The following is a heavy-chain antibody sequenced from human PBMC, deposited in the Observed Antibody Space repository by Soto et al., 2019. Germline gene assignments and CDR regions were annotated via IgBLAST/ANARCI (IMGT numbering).Heavy chain of an antibody. Sequence: SETLSLTCAVYGGFVSSGSYYWSWIRQPPGKGLEWIGYIYYSGSTNYNPSLKSRVTISVDTSKNQFSLKLSSATAADTAVYYCARTQKWVVGVPAAMRSGWFDPWGQGTLVTVSS. CDR1: GGFVSSGSYY. CDR3: ARTQKWVVGVPAAMRSGWFDP. D-gene: IGHD2-2*01. V-gene: IGHV4-61*01. J-gene: IGHJ5*02. CDR2: IYYSGST.